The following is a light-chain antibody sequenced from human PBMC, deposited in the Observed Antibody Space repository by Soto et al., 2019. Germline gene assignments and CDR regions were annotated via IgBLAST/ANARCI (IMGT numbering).Light chain of an antibody. CDR2: EVS. CDR1: SRNVGSYNF. V-gene: IGLV2-23*02. J-gene: IGLJ3*02. Sequence: QSVRTQPASVSGSRRQAITLSYPGTSRNVGSYNFVSWYRQYPGKAPELIIYEVSQRPSTFFNRFSGSKSGNTASLTISGLQSDDEADYYCCSYAGNNALMFGGGTK. CDR3: CSYAGNNALM.